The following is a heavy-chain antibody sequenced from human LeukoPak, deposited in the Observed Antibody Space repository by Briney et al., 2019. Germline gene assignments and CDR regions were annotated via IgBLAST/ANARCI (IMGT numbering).Heavy chain of an antibody. CDR2: INHSGST. CDR3: VREGYYYDSSGYYYTFDY. J-gene: IGHJ4*02. CDR1: GGSFSGYY. D-gene: IGHD3-22*01. Sequence: SETLSLTCAVYGGSFSGYYWSWIRQPPGKGLEWIGEINHSGSTNYNPSLKSRVTISVDTSKNQFSLKLSSVTAADTAVYYCVREGYYYDSSGYYYTFDYWGQGTLVTVSS. V-gene: IGHV4-34*01.